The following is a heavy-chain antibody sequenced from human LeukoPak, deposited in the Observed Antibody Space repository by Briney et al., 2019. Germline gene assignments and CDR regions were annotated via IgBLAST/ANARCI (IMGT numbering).Heavy chain of an antibody. J-gene: IGHJ4*02. CDR3: AKQWVDYYGSGSYYNFDY. Sequence: PGRSLRLSCAASGFTFSSYAMHWVRQAPGKGLEWVAVISYDGSNKYYADSVKGRFTISRDNSKNMLYLQMNSLRAEDTAVYYCAKQWVDYYGSGSYYNFDYWGQGTLVTVSS. CDR1: GFTFSSYA. D-gene: IGHD3-10*01. V-gene: IGHV3-30*04. CDR2: ISYDGSNK.